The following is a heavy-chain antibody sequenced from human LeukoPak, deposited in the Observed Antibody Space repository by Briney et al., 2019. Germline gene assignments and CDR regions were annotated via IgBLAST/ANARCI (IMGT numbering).Heavy chain of an antibody. CDR3: ARGPIHLWLHNGMDV. J-gene: IGHJ6*02. D-gene: IGHD5-18*01. V-gene: IGHV3-49*04. CDR2: IRSKAYGGTT. CDR1: GFIFGDHA. Sequence: GGSLRLSCTASGFIFGDHAMSWVRQAPGKGLEWVGFIRSKAYGGTTKYAASVKGRFTISRDDSEGIAYLQMNSLRIDDTAVYYCARGPIHLWLHNGMDVWGQGTTVIVFS.